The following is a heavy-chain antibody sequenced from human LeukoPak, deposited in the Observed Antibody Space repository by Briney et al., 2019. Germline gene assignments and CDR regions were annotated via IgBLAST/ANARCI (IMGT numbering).Heavy chain of an antibody. J-gene: IGHJ6*02. CDR3: ARDPAGLGSRDIISGATIKDYYYGMDV. CDR2: INPNSGGT. V-gene: IGHV1-2*04. D-gene: IGHD5-12*01. Sequence: ASVKVSCKASGYTFTGYYMHWVRQAPGQGLEWMGWINPNSGGTNYAQKFQGWVTMTRDTSISTAYMELSRLRSDDTAVYYCARDPAGLGSRDIISGATIKDYYYGMDVWGQGTTVTVSS. CDR1: GYTFTGYY.